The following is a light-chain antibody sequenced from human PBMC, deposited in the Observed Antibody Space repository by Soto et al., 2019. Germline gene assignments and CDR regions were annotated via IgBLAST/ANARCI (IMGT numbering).Light chain of an antibody. CDR2: GIS. Sequence: PGERAAVFGRASQSVTSNYFAWYQQKPRQAPRRLNYGISDRATGIPDRFSGSGSGTDFTLTISIFLSEELAVYDCGQCSSPPWRSGQGTKVDMK. J-gene: IGKJ1*01. CDR1: QSVTSNY. CDR3: GQCSSPPWR. V-gene: IGKV3-20*01.